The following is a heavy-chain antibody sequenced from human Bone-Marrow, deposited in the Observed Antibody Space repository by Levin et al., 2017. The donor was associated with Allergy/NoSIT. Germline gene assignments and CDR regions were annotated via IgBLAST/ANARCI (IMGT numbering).Heavy chain of an antibody. Sequence: PGGSLRLSCAASGFTFRNYGMTWVRQAPGKGLEWVSVTSHNSGNTYYADSVRGRFTMSRDNSKNTLYLQMDSLRLEDTAVYYCARVGALALDRRTPFDSWGQGTLVTVSS. D-gene: IGHD4/OR15-4a*01. CDR1: GFTFRNYG. V-gene: IGHV3-23*01. J-gene: IGHJ4*02. CDR2: TSHNSGNT. CDR3: ARVGALALDRRTPFDS.